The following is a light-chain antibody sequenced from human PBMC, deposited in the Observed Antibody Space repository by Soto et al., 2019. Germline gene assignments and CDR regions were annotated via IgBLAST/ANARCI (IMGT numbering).Light chain of an antibody. Sequence: DIVLTQSPATLSLSTGNRVTLSCRANERISHSLAWYQQKPGQAPRILIYDASFRATGIPERFSGSGSGTDFTLSISSLEPEDFAVYYWQLIQQRSSWPPIAFGQGTRLEIK. J-gene: IGKJ5*01. CDR2: DAS. CDR1: ERISHS. CDR3: QQRSSWPPIA. V-gene: IGKV3-11*01.